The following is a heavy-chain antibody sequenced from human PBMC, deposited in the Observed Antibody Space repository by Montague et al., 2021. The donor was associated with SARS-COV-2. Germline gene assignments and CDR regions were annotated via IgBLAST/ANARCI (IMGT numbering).Heavy chain of an antibody. CDR3: ARGCGFDP. CDR2: IYYNGNT. V-gene: IGHV4-59*08. CDR1: GGSITSHY. Sequence: SETLSLTCTVSGGSITSHYWSWIRQPPGKRLEWIGYIYYNGNTNYNPSLQSRVTISIDTSENQFSLKLNSVTAADTAVYYCARGCGFDPWGQGSLVTVSS. D-gene: IGHD2-15*01. J-gene: IGHJ3*01.